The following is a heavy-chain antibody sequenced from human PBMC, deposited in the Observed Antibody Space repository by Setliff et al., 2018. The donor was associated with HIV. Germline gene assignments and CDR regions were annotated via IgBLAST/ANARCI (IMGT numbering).Heavy chain of an antibody. D-gene: IGHD6-19*01. Sequence: SETLSLTCTVSGGSISSSSYYWGWIRQPPGQGLEWIATIHYTGSKFHNPSLRSRLTIFVDTARKQFSLKLNSVTAADTAVYYCAREDGSSWSCDRFYYYGLDVWGQGITVTVSS. CDR3: AREDGSSWSCDRFYYYGLDV. CDR1: GGSISSSSYY. V-gene: IGHV4-39*02. CDR2: IHYTGSK. J-gene: IGHJ6*02.